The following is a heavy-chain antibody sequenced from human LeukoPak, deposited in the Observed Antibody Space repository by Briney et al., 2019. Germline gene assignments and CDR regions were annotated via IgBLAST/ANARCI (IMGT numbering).Heavy chain of an antibody. CDR3: AKDIHPGLDSGASCCFDY. CDR2: VSGYNGNT. Sequence: ASVRVSCKTSGYTFSRHGITWVRQAPGQGLEWMGWVSGYNGNTNYAQNVQGRVTMTTDTSTNTAYMELRSLRSDDTAVYYCAKDIHPGLDSGASCCFDYWGQGTPVTVSS. V-gene: IGHV1-18*01. CDR1: GYTFSRHG. J-gene: IGHJ4*02. D-gene: IGHD3-22*01.